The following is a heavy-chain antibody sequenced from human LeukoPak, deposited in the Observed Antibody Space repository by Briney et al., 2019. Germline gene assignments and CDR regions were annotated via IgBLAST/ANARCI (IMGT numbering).Heavy chain of an antibody. CDR1: GYTFTGYY. Sequence: ASVKVSCKASGYTFTGYYMHWVQQAPGQGLEWMGWINPNSGGTNYAQKFQGRVTMTRDTSISTAYMELSRLRSDDTAVYYCARDLVKRWPMGYWGQGTLVTVSS. CDR3: ARDLVKRWPMGY. CDR2: INPNSGGT. D-gene: IGHD5-24*01. V-gene: IGHV1-2*02. J-gene: IGHJ4*02.